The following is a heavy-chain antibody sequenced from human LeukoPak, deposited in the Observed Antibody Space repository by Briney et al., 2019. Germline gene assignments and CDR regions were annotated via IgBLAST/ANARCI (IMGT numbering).Heavy chain of an antibody. J-gene: IGHJ4*02. CDR2: ISPNSGDT. CDR1: GYSFSDYF. V-gene: IGHV1-2*02. Sequence: ASVKVSCKASGYSFSDYFVHWVRQAPGLGLEWMGWISPNSGDTNYAPKFQGRVTMTKDMSINTAYMDLTSLTSDDTAVYYCARVKWDDSSSWYFDYWGQGTLVTVSS. D-gene: IGHD6-13*01. CDR3: ARVKWDDSSSWYFDY.